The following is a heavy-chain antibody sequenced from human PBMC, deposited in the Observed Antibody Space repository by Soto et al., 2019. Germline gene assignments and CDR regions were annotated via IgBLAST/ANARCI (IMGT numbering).Heavy chain of an antibody. V-gene: IGHV3-23*01. CDR1: GFSFRSYA. D-gene: IGHD6-6*01. J-gene: IGHJ4*02. Sequence: PGVSLRLPCMASGFSFRSYAMGWVRQAPGKGLEWVSSISSSGNSTYYAGSVRGRFTISRDNSKNTLFLEVNSLRGEDTATYYCATSSSRDHWGQGSLVTVSS. CDR2: ISSSGNST. CDR3: ATSSSRDH.